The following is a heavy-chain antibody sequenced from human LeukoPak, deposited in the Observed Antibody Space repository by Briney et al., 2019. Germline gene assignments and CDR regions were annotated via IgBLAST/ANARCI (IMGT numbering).Heavy chain of an antibody. Sequence: GGSLRLSCAASGFTVSSNYMSWVRQAPGKGLEWVSAISGSGGSTYYADSVKGRFTISRDNSKNTLYLQMNSLRAEDTAVYYCAKDPRTDPRNAFDIWGQGTMVTVSS. V-gene: IGHV3-23*01. CDR3: AKDPRTDPRNAFDI. CDR1: GFTVSSNY. CDR2: ISGSGGST. J-gene: IGHJ3*02.